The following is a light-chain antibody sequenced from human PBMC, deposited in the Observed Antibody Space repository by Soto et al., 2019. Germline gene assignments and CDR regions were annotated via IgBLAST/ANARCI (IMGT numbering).Light chain of an antibody. J-gene: IGLJ2*01. Sequence: QSALTQPRSVSGSPGQSVTISCTGTSSDVGGYNYVSWYQQHPGKAPKLIIYDVTKRPSGVPDRFSGSKSGNTASLTISGLQAEDEADYYCCSYAGSYTFVVFGGGTKVTAL. V-gene: IGLV2-11*01. CDR2: DVT. CDR1: SSDVGGYNY. CDR3: CSYAGSYTFVV.